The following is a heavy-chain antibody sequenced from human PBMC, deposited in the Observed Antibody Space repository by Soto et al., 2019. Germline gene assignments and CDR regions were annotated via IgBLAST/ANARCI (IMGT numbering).Heavy chain of an antibody. CDR2: IWYDASNK. CDR1: GFSFRTYG. D-gene: IGHD1-1*01. Sequence: GGSLRLSCAASGFSFRTYGMYWVRQAPGKGLEWVAVIWYDASNKYYADSVKGRFTISRDNAKNSLYLQMNSLRAEDTAVYYCARDRNRHPLDYWGQGTLVTVSS. J-gene: IGHJ4*02. CDR3: ARDRNRHPLDY. V-gene: IGHV3-33*01.